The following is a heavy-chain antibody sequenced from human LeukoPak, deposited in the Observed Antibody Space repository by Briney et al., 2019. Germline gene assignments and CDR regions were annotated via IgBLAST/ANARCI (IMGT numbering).Heavy chain of an antibody. CDR3: ARRSTGTTKYYYYYYYMDV. CDR1: GYTFTGYY. J-gene: IGHJ6*03. D-gene: IGHD1-1*01. CDR2: INPNSGGT. V-gene: IGHV1-2*02. Sequence: ASVKVSCKASGYTFTGYYMHWVRQAPGQGLEWMGWINPNSGGTNYAQKFQGRVTMTRDTSISTAYMELSRLRSDDTAVYYCARRSTGTTKYYYYYYYMDVWGKGTTVTVSS.